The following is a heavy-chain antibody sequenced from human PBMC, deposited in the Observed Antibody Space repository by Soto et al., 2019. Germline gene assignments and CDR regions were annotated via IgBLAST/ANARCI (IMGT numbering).Heavy chain of an antibody. V-gene: IGHV1-69*06. CDR3: ARDRSGWYDF. Sequence: QVQLVQSGAEVKKPGSSVKVSCKASGDTFSSYGISWVRQAPGQGLEFMGGIIPKFGTTNYAQKFRGRVTITADTAASTVYIELRSLRSDDSAVFYCARDRSGWYDFWGQGTLVTVSA. CDR2: IIPKFGTT. D-gene: IGHD6-19*01. CDR1: GDTFSSYG. J-gene: IGHJ4*02.